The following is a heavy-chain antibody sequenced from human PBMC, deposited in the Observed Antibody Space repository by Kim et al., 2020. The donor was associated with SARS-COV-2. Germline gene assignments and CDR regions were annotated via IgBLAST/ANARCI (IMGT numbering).Heavy chain of an antibody. D-gene: IGHD1-26*01. V-gene: IGHV3-23*01. CDR2: GST. CDR3: AKDIVRFDY. Sequence: GSTYDADSVKSRFTISRDNSKNTLYRQMNSLRAEDTAVYYCAKDIVRFDYWGQGTLVTVSS. J-gene: IGHJ4*02.